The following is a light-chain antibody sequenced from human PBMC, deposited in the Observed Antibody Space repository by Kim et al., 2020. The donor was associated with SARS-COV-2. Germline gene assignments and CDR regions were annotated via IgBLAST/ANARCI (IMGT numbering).Light chain of an antibody. CDR1: GGSIATGY. J-gene: IGLJ3*02. CDR2: EDD. Sequence: NFMLTQPPSVSWSPGETLTISCTRTGGSIATGYVHWYQQRPGRAPTTVIYEDDQRPSGVPDRFSASVDSSSNAASLIISGLETEDEADYYCQSYDGTGWVFGGGTKLTVL. CDR3: QSYDGTGWV. V-gene: IGLV6-57*03.